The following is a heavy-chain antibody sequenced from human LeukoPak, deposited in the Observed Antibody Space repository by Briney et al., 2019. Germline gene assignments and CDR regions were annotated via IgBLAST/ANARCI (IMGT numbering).Heavy chain of an antibody. CDR1: GYTFTSYN. CDR3: ARGPYSSSPPEVWYFQH. CDR2: MNPNSGNT. D-gene: IGHD6-6*01. J-gene: IGHJ1*01. V-gene: IGHV1-8*02. Sequence: ASVKVSCKASGYTFTSYNINWVRQATGQGLEWMGWMNPNSGNTGYAQKFQGRVTITRNSSISTAYMELSSLRSEDTAVYYCARGPYSSSPPEVWYFQHWGQGTLVTVSS.